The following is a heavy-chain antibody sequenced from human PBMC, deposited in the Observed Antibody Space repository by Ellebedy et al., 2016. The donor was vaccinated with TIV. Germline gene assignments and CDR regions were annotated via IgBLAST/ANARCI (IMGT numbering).Heavy chain of an antibody. CDR3: ARDSPSCTSSTCLGDY. CDR2: IKQDGSER. J-gene: IGHJ4*02. Sequence: GESLKISCAASGFTFSSYWMSWVRQVPGKGLEWVASIKQDGSERPCVDSVEGRFSISRDNVKNSLYLQMSSLRAEDTAVYYCARDSPSCTSSTCLGDYWGQGTLVTVSS. V-gene: IGHV3-7*01. CDR1: GFTFSSYW. D-gene: IGHD6-13*01.